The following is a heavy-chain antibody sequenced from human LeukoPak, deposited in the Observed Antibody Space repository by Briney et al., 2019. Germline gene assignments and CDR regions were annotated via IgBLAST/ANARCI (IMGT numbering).Heavy chain of an antibody. J-gene: IGHJ4*02. D-gene: IGHD2-21*02. V-gene: IGHV3-21*01. CDR3: ARDYGDPGSRVDY. Sequence: GGSLRLSCAASGFTFSSYSMNWVRQAPGKGLEWVSSISSSSSYIYYADSVKGRFTISRDNAKNSLYPQMNSLRAEDTAVYYCARDYGDPGSRVDYWGQGTLVTVSS. CDR1: GFTFSSYS. CDR2: ISSSSSYI.